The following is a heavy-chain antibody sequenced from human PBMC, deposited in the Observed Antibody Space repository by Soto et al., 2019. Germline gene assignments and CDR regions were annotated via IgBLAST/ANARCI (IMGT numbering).Heavy chain of an antibody. D-gene: IGHD3-22*01. Sequence: GGSLRLSCAASGFTFSSYGMHWVRQAPGKGLEWVTLIWYDGSNKYYADSVKGRFTISRDNSKNTVYLQMNSLRAEDTAVYYCARTIWRDSTGYYSPPFALWGQGTLVTVSS. V-gene: IGHV3-33*03. CDR1: GFTFSSYG. J-gene: IGHJ4*02. CDR2: IWYDGSNK. CDR3: ARTIWRDSTGYYSPPFAL.